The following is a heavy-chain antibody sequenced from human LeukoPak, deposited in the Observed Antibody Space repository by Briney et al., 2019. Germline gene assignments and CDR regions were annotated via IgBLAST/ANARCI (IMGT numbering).Heavy chain of an antibody. Sequence: ASVKVSCKAPGYTLTSYDINWVRQATGQGLEWMGWMNPNSGNTGYAQKFQGRVTMTRNTSISTAYMELSSLRSEDTAVYYYARGARFSSSWYRLFDYWGQGTLVTVSS. CDR2: MNPNSGNT. CDR1: GYTLTSYD. CDR3: ARGARFSSSWYRLFDY. V-gene: IGHV1-8*01. J-gene: IGHJ4*02. D-gene: IGHD6-13*01.